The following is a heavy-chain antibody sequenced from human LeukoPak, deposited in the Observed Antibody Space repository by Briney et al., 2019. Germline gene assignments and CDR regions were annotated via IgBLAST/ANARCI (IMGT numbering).Heavy chain of an antibody. Sequence: LRLSCAASGFTFSDYYMSWIRQTPGKGLEWVGYIYHSGSTYYNPSLKSRVSISVDTSKNQFSLKLSSVTAADTAVYYCARDRRLGDSRYDYWGQGTLVTVSS. J-gene: IGHJ4*02. D-gene: IGHD3-22*01. CDR1: GFTFSDYY. CDR2: IYHSGST. V-gene: IGHV4-30-4*08. CDR3: ARDRRLGDSRYDY.